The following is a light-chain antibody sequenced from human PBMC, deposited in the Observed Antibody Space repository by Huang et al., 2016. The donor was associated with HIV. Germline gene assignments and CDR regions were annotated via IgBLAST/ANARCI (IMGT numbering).Light chain of an antibody. V-gene: IGKV1-39*01. CDR1: QGIRTY. Sequence: DIQMTQSPSSLSASVGNRVTITCRASQGIRTYLNWYQQRPGKAPTLLVYAASNLQSGVPHRFSGSGSGTDFTLTINDLQPEDFATYYCQQSDRFPYTCGPGTKVDI. CDR2: AAS. CDR3: QQSDRFPYT. J-gene: IGKJ3*01.